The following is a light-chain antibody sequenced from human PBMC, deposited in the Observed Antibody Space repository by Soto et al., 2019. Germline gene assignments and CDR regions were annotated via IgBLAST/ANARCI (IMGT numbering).Light chain of an antibody. Sequence: DIQMTQSPSTLSASVGDRVTITCRASQSISSWLAWYQQKPGTAPNLLIYKASTLQSGVPSRFSGSGSGTEFTLTISSLQPDDSATYXCQQYNDNWTFGQGTKVDIK. J-gene: IGKJ1*01. CDR1: QSISSW. CDR3: QQYNDNWT. V-gene: IGKV1-5*03. CDR2: KAS.